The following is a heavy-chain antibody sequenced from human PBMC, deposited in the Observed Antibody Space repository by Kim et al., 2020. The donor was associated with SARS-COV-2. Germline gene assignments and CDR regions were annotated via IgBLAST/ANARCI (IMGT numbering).Heavy chain of an antibody. J-gene: IGHJ6*02. CDR3: ARAPSVSGMDV. Sequence: TNNANSVKGRFTISRDNAKNSLYLQMNSLRAEDTAVYYCARAPSVSGMDVWGQGTTVTVSS. CDR2: T. V-gene: IGHV3-11*06. D-gene: IGHD3-22*01.